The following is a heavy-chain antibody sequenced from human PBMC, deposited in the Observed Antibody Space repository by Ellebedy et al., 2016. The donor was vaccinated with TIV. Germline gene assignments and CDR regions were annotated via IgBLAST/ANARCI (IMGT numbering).Heavy chain of an antibody. CDR2: IYYSGST. J-gene: IGHJ6*02. D-gene: IGHD2-8*02. Sequence: SETLSLTCTVSGGSISSYYWSWIRQPPGKGLEWIGYIYYSGSTNYKPSLTSRVTISVDTSKNQFSLKLSSVTAADTAVFFCVRHEASCTGNSCSRHYSYGMDVWGRGTTVTVSS. CDR1: GGSISSYY. V-gene: IGHV4-59*08. CDR3: VRHEASCTGNSCSRHYSYGMDV.